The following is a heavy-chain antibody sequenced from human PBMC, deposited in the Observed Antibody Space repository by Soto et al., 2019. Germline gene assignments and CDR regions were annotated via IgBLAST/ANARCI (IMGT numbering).Heavy chain of an antibody. J-gene: IGHJ4*02. CDR3: ARDLPPVVY. V-gene: IGHV1-18*01. CDR1: GYTFTSYY. CDR2: ISAYNGNT. Sequence: QVQLVQSGAEVKKPGASVKVSCKASGYTFTSYYICWVRQAPGQGLEWMGWISAYNGNTNYAQKLQSRVTMTTDTSSTTASMELRSPRSDDTAVYYCARDLPPVVYWGQGTLVSVSS.